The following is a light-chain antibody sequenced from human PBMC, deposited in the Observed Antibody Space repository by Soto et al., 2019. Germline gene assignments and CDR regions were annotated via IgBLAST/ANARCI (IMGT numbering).Light chain of an antibody. J-gene: IGLJ2*01. CDR3: SSYTSSSTHVV. CDR2: DVS. V-gene: IGLV2-14*03. Sequence: QSALTQPASVSGSPGQSITISCTGTSSDVGGYNYVSWYQHHPGKAPKLMIYDVSNRPSGVSNRFSGSKSGNTASLTISVLQAEDEADYYCSSYTSSSTHVVFGGGTKVTVL. CDR1: SSDVGGYNY.